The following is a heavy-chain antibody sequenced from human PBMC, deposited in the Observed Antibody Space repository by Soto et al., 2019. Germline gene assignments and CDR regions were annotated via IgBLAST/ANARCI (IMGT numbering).Heavy chain of an antibody. CDR3: AKDFTPDSRWDIDY. Sequence: EVQLVESGGGLVQPAGSLRLSCAASGFTFSIYTMSWFRQAPGKGLEWVSSIYGNGRSTFYSASVKGRFTISRDNSGNTVYLHMSSLRVEDTAIYYCAKDFTPDSRWDIDYWGQGSLVTVSS. D-gene: IGHD1-26*01. J-gene: IGHJ4*02. CDR1: GFTFSIYT. CDR2: IYGNGRST. V-gene: IGHV3-23*04.